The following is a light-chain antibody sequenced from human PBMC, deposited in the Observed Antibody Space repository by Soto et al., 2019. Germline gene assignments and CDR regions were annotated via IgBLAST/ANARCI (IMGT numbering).Light chain of an antibody. CDR2: GNS. J-gene: IGLJ1*01. CDR1: SSNIGAGYD. CDR3: QSYDSSLSGRV. V-gene: IGLV1-40*01. Sequence: QSVLTQPPSVSGAPGQRVTISCTGSSSNIGAGYDVHWCQQLPGTAPKLLISGNSNRPSGVPDRFSGSKSGTSASLAITGLQAEDEADYYCQSYDSSLSGRVFGTGTKVTVL.